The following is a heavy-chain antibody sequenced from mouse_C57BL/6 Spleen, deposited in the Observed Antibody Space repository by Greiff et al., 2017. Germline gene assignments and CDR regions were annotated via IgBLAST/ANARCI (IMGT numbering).Heavy chain of an antibody. CDR3: ARPGVYPFAY. J-gene: IGHJ3*01. CDR1: GFTFSDYG. Sequence: EVQLVESGGGLVKPGGSLKLSCAASGFTFSDYGMHWVRQAPEKGLEWVAYISSGSSTIYYADTVKGRFTISRDNARNTLFLQMTSLRSEDTAMYYCARPGVYPFAYWGQGTLVTVSA. D-gene: IGHD2-1*01. V-gene: IGHV5-17*01. CDR2: ISSGSSTI.